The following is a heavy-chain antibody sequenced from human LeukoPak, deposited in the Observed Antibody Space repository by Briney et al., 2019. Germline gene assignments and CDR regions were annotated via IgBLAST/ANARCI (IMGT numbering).Heavy chain of an antibody. Sequence: GASVKVSCKASGYIFVSYYIHWVRQAPGQGLEWLGLINPSGGITTYAQKFQGRVTMTRDTSTSTVYMELSSLRSEDTAVYYCARDTSSYGYFDYWGQGTLVTVSS. CDR1: GYIFVSYY. J-gene: IGHJ4*02. CDR3: ARDTSSYGYFDY. V-gene: IGHV1-46*01. D-gene: IGHD5-18*01. CDR2: INPSGGIT.